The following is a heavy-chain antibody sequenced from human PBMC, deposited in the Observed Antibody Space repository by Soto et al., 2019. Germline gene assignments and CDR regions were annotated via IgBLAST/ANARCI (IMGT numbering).Heavy chain of an antibody. CDR2: IYYSGST. CDR3: AIAVITGINTYYFDY. J-gene: IGHJ4*02. Sequence: SETLSLTCTVSGGSISSGDYYWSWIRQPPGKGLEWIGYIYYSGSTYYNPSLKSRVTISVDTSKNQFSLKLSSVTAADTAVYYCAIAVITGINTYYFDYWGQGTLVTVSS. D-gene: IGHD1-20*01. V-gene: IGHV4-30-4*01. CDR1: GGSISSGDYY.